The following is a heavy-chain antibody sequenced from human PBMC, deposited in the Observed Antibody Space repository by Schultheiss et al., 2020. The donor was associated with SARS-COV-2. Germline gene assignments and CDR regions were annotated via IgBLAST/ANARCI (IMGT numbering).Heavy chain of an antibody. CDR3: ARASIRPYYYYGMDV. V-gene: IGHV4-4*02. J-gene: IGHJ6*02. D-gene: IGHD3-3*01. CDR1: GGSISSSNW. CDR2: IYHSGST. Sequence: GSLRLSCAVSGGSISSSNWWSWVRQPPGKGLEWIGEIYHSGSTNYNPSLKSRVTISVDKSKNQFSLKLSSVTAADTAVYYCARASIRPYYYYGMDVWGQGTTVTVSS.